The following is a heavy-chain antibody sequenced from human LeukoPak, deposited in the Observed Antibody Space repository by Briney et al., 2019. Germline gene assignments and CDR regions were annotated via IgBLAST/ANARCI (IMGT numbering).Heavy chain of an antibody. Sequence: QPGGSLRLSCAASGFTFSSYAMSWVRQAPGKGLRWVSAISGSAGSTYYADSVKGRFTISRDNSKNTRYLQMNSLRAEDTAVYYCASYDVLTGYSRHPLKRWGQGTLVTVSS. CDR1: GFTFSSYA. CDR3: ASYDVLTGYSRHPLKR. CDR2: ISGSAGST. D-gene: IGHD3-9*01. V-gene: IGHV3-23*01. J-gene: IGHJ4*02.